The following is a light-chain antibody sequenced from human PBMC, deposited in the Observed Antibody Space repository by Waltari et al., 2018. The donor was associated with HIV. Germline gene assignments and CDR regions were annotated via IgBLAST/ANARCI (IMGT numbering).Light chain of an antibody. CDR2: DVY. Sequence: QSALTQPASVSGSPGPSITISCSGPPSDIDPSNYVSLYQHHRGNVPKLIFFDVYYRPAGLSDRFSASKSGNTASLTISDLQPEDEADYFCSSYSTRNFLMFGGGTKLTVL. CDR3: SSYSTRNFLM. J-gene: IGLJ3*02. V-gene: IGLV2-14*01. CDR1: PSDIDPSNY.